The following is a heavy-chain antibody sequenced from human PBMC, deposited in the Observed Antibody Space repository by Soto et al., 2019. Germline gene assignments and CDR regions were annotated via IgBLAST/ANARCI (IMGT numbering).Heavy chain of an antibody. V-gene: IGHV2-5*02. Sequence: QITLKESGPALVTPTQALTLTCTFSGFSLNTYGVCVGWIRQPPGKALEWLALIYWDDDKRYSPSLKNRLSSTKDPSSDQLVLTMKTVDHVQTAKYSCTLRHWGTRGNFWFEYWGQGIMVTVSS. CDR1: GFSLNTYGVC. J-gene: IGHJ5*01. CDR2: IYWDDDK. CDR3: TLRHWGTRGNFWFEY. D-gene: IGHD7-27*01.